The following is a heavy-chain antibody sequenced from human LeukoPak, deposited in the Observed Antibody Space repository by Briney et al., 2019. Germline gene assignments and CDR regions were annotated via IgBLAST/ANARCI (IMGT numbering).Heavy chain of an antibody. D-gene: IGHD6-19*01. V-gene: IGHV4-39*01. Sequence: SETLSLTCAVSGGSISSSNWWSWVRQPPGKGLEWIGSIYYSGTTYYNPSLKSRVTISEDTSKNQFSLKLSSVTAADTAVYYCARRSIAVAAWFDPWGQGTLVTVSS. J-gene: IGHJ5*02. CDR1: GGSISSSNW. CDR3: ARRSIAVAAWFDP. CDR2: IYYSGTT.